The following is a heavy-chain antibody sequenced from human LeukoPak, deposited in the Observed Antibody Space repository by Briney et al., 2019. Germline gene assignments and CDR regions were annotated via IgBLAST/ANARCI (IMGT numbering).Heavy chain of an antibody. CDR3: ARGEAWYYYMDV. CDR1: GGSFVVYY. V-gene: IGHV4-34*01. CDR2: INHSGST. Sequence: PSETLSLTCAVYGGSFVVYYWGGIGRPQGKGLDGIGEINHSGSTNYNPSLKSRVTISVDTSKNQFSLKLSSVTAADTAVYYCARGEAWYYYMDVWGKGTTVTVSS. J-gene: IGHJ6*03.